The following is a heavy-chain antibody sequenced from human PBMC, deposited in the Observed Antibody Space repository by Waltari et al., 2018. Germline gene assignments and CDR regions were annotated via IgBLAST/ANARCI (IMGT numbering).Heavy chain of an antibody. D-gene: IGHD4-4*01. J-gene: IGHJ6*02. Sequence: EVQLLPSGAEVKKPGVSLNIPCKDSGYSFTTHLIGWVSQMPGKGRELMGIIYPGDSDTRYSPSFQGQVTISADRSISTAYLQWSSLKASDTAIYYCARRRNYPGAAMDVWGQGTTVTVSS. CDR2: IYPGDSDT. CDR1: GYSFTTHL. CDR3: ARRRNYPGAAMDV. V-gene: IGHV5-51*01.